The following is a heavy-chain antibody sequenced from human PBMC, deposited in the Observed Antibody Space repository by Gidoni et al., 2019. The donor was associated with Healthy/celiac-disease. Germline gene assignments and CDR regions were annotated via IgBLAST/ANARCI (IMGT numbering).Heavy chain of an antibody. J-gene: IGHJ6*02. Sequence: EVQLVESGGGLVQPGRSLRFCCAASGCAFDDYPMQWVRQAPGKGLECVSGISWNSGSIGYADSVKGRFTISRDNAKNSLYLQMNSLRAEDTALYYCAKDIGPYYGMDVWGQGTTFTVSS. CDR3: AKDIGPYYGMDV. CDR2: ISWNSGSI. V-gene: IGHV3-9*01. CDR1: GCAFDDYP.